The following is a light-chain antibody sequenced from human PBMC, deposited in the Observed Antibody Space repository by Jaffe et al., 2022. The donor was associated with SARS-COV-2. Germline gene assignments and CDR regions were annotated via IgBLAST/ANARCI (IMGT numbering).Light chain of an antibody. Sequence: QSALTQPASVSGSPGQSITISCTGTSSDVGAYSYVSWYQQHPGKAPRLMIYDISSRPSGVSNRFSGSKSGNTASLTISGLQAEDEADYYCCSYTTTSTVVFGGGTKLTVL. V-gene: IGLV2-14*03. CDR3: CSYTTTSTVV. J-gene: IGLJ2*01. CDR2: DIS. CDR1: SSDVGAYSY.